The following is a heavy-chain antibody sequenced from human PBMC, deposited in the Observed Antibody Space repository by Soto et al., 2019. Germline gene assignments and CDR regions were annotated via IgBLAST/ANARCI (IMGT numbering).Heavy chain of an antibody. CDR3: ARSQGSSTSLEIYYYYYSGMDV. CDR2: IIPIVGSA. V-gene: IGHV1-69*01. D-gene: IGHD2-2*01. Sequence: QVQLVQSGAEVKKPGSSVKVSCKASGGTFSSYAISWVRQAPGQGLEWMGGIIPIVGSANYAQKFQGRVTITADESTSTAYMELSSLRSEDTAVYYCARSQGSSTSLEIYYYYYSGMDVWGQGTTVTVS. J-gene: IGHJ6*02. CDR1: GGTFSSYA.